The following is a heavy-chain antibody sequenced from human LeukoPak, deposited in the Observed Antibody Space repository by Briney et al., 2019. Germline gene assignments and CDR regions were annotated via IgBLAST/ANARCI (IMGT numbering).Heavy chain of an antibody. CDR2: ISYDGSNK. V-gene: IGHV3-30*04. D-gene: IGHD6-19*01. J-gene: IGHJ4*02. CDR1: GFTFSSYA. CDR3: ARTGYSSGWYGDYFDY. Sequence: GRSLRLSCAASGFTFSSYAMHWVRQAPGKGLEWVAVISYDGSNKYYADSVKGRFTISRDNSKNTLYLQMNSLRAEDTAVYYRARTGYSSGWYGDYFDYWGQGTLVTVSS.